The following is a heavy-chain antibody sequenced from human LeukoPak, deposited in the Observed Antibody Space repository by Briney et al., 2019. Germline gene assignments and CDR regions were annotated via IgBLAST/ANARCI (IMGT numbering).Heavy chain of an antibody. CDR3: ARARWRQWLVRGYYYYYMDV. D-gene: IGHD6-19*01. V-gene: IGHV3-23*01. Sequence: PGGSLRLSCAASGFTFNRNAISWVRQAPGKGLEWVSTIGGSGDKTFYADSVKGRFTISRDNSKNTLYLQMNSLRAEDTAVYYCARARWRQWLVRGYYYYYMDVWGKGTTVTVSS. J-gene: IGHJ6*03. CDR2: IGGSGDKT. CDR1: GFTFNRNA.